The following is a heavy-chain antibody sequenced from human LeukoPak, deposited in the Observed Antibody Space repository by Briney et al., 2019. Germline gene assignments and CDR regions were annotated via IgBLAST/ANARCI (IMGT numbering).Heavy chain of an antibody. CDR2: IKSDGSST. J-gene: IGHJ4*02. V-gene: IGHV3-74*01. Sequence: GGSLRLSCAASGFIFSDYWMHWVRQGPGKGLVWVSRIKSDGSSTSYAESVRGRFTTSRDNAKNTVYVHMNSLRDEDTAVYYCARGGRYAYFLDYWGQGTLVTVSS. D-gene: IGHD3-16*01. CDR3: ARGGRYAYFLDY. CDR1: GFIFSDYW.